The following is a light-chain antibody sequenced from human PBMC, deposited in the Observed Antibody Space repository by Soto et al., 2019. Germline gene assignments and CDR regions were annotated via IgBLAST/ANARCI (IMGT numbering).Light chain of an antibody. J-gene: IGKJ1*01. V-gene: IGKV3-20*01. CDR3: QQYDRSKT. CDR1: ESVSNNW. CDR2: DTF. Sequence: VLTQSPGTLSLSPGERATLSCRASESVSNNWLAWYQQKPGQTPRLLIYDTFRRATGIPDRFSGSGSGTVFTLTISRLEPEDFAVYYCQQYDRSKTFGQGTKV.